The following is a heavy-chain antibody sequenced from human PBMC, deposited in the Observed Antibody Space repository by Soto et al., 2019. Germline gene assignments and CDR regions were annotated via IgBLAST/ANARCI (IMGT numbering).Heavy chain of an antibody. D-gene: IGHD1-26*01. J-gene: IGHJ4*02. V-gene: IGHV1-2*04. Sequence: ASVKVSCKASGYTFTGYYMHWVRQAPGQGLEWMGWINPNSGGTNYAQKFQGWVTMTRDTSISTAYMELSRLRSDDTAVYYCARVNSRSYLNFDYWGQGTLVTVSS. CDR1: GYTFTGYY. CDR3: ARVNSRSYLNFDY. CDR2: INPNSGGT.